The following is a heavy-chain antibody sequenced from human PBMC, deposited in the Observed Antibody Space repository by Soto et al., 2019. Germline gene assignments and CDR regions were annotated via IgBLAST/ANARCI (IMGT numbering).Heavy chain of an antibody. CDR1: GGTFSSFA. V-gene: IGHV3-23*01. CDR3: AKSCRIYRGGVFDD. J-gene: IGHJ4*02. Sequence: GVSLRLCCAVFGGTFSSFAMRWVLQAPGKGMEWVSAISGSGGSTYDADSVKGRFTSSRDNSRITLYLQMNSRRAEDTGVYYRAKSCRIYRGGVFDDWGQGTLVTGSS. CDR2: ISGSGGST. D-gene: IGHD3-10*01.